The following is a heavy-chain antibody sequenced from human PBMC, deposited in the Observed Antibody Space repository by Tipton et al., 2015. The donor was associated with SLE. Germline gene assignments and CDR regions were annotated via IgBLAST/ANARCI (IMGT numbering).Heavy chain of an antibody. D-gene: IGHD2-15*01. J-gene: IGHJ5*02. V-gene: IGHV3-30*02. CDR2: IRYDGSNK. CDR1: GFTFSSYG. Sequence: SLRLSCAASGFTFSSYGMHWVRQAPGKGLEGVAFIRYDGSNKYYADSVKGRFTISRDNSKNTLYLQMNSLRAEDTAVYYCAKGICSGGSCPLDPWGQGTLVTVSS. CDR3: AKGICSGGSCPLDP.